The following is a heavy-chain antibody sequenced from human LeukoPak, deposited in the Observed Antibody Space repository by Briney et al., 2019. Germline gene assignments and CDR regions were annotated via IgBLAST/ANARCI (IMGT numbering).Heavy chain of an antibody. D-gene: IGHD3-22*01. J-gene: IGHJ4*02. Sequence: QTGGSLRLSCAASGFTFSSYGMHWVRQAPGKGLEWVAFIRYDGSNKYYADSVKGRFTISRDNSKNTLYLQMNSLRAEDTAVYYCAKSRTYYYDSSGSDGWGQGTLVTVSS. V-gene: IGHV3-30*02. CDR2: IRYDGSNK. CDR3: AKSRTYYYDSSGSDG. CDR1: GFTFSSYG.